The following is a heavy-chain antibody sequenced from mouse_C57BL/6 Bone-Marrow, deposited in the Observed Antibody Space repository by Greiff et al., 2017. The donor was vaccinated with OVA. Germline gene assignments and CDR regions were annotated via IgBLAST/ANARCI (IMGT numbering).Heavy chain of an antibody. V-gene: IGHV1-64*01. J-gene: IGHJ2*01. D-gene: IGHD2-5*01. Sequence: VQLQQPGAELVKPGASVKLSCKASGYTFTSYWMHWVKQRPGQGLEWIGMIYPNSGSTNYNEKFKSKATLTVDNSSSTAYMQLSSLTSEDSAVYYCASAAYYSKLYWGQGTTLTVSS. CDR1: GYTFTSYW. CDR3: ASAAYYSKLY. CDR2: IYPNSGST.